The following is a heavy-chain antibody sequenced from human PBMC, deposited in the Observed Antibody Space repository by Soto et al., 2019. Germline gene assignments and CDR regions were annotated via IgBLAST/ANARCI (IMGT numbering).Heavy chain of an antibody. V-gene: IGHV4-59*01. D-gene: IGHD6-13*01. Sequence: PSETLSLTCPVSGGSISSYYWSWIRQPPWKGLEWIGNIYSSGSTSYNPSLKSRVTISVDTSKNQFSLKLSSVTAADKAVYYCARDSSSWYSYEPSGGGFDPRGQGTLVTSPQ. J-gene: IGHJ5*02. CDR1: GGSISSYY. CDR2: IYSSGST. CDR3: ARDSSSWYSYEPSGGGFDP.